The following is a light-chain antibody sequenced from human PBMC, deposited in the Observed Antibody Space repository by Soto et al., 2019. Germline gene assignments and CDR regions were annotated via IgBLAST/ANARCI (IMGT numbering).Light chain of an antibody. CDR2: WAS. J-gene: IGKJ1*01. V-gene: IGKV4-1*01. CDR3: QQYYSTPPT. CDR1: QSVLYSSDNKNC. Sequence: DIVMTQSPDSLAVSLGERATINCKSSQSVLYSSDNKNCFAWYQQKPGQPPKLLIYWASTRESGVPDRFSGSGSGTDFTLTISSLQPEDVALYYCQQYYSTPPTFGQGTKVEIK.